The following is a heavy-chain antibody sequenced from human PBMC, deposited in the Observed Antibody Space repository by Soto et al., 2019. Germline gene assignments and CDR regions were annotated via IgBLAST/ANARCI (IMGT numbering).Heavy chain of an antibody. D-gene: IGHD3-22*01. J-gene: IGHJ6*02. CDR2: IIPIFGTA. Sequence: SVKVSCKASGGTFSSYAISWVRQAPGQGLEWMGGIIPIFGTANYAQKFQGRVTITADESTSTAYMELSSLRSEDTAVYYCSFRGSSGRSNPDYDSSGSLYYYYYGMDVWGQGTTVTVSS. CDR1: GGTFSSYA. CDR3: SFRGSSGRSNPDYDSSGSLYYYYYGMDV. V-gene: IGHV1-69*13.